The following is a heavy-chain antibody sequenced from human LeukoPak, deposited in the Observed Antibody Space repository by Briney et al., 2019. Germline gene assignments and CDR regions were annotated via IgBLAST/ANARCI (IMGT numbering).Heavy chain of an antibody. CDR2: IYYSGST. J-gene: IGHJ3*02. CDR3: ARVGTMVRGVIESDAFDI. CDR1: GGSISSGDYY. D-gene: IGHD3-10*01. V-gene: IGHV4-30-4*01. Sequence: SETLSLTCTVSGGSISSGDYYWSWIRQPPGKGLEWIGYIYYSGSTYYNPSLKSRVTISVDTSKNQFSLKLSSVTAADTAVYYCARVGTMVRGVIESDAFDIWGQGTMVTVSS.